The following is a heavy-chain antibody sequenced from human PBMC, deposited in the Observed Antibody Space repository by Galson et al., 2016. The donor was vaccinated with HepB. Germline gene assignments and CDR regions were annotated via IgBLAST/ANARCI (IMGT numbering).Heavy chain of an antibody. D-gene: IGHD5-12*01. Sequence: SLRLSCAASGITVSSNNMNWVRQAPGKGLEWLSVIHSGGSTYYADSVEGRFTISRDNSKNTLFLQMNSLRAEDTAVYYCATDRGCQRFFDYWGQGILVSVSS. CDR2: IHSGGST. CDR3: ATDRGCQRFFDY. V-gene: IGHV3-66*01. CDR1: GITVSSNN. J-gene: IGHJ4*02.